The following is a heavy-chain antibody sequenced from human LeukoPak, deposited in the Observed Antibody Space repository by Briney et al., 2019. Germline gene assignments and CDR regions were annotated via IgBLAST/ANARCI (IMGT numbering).Heavy chain of an antibody. J-gene: IGHJ3*02. CDR1: GGSISSYY. V-gene: IGHV4-59*01. Sequence: SETLSLTCTVSGGSISSYYWSWIRQPPGKGLGRIGYIYYSGSTNYNPSLKSRVTISVDTSKNQFSLKLSSVTAADTAVYYCARAYSSGWYGSAFDIWGQGTMVTVSS. CDR3: ARAYSSGWYGSAFDI. CDR2: IYYSGST. D-gene: IGHD6-19*01.